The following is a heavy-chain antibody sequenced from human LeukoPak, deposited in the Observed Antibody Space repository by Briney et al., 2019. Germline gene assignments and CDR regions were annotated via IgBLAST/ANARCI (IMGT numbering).Heavy chain of an antibody. Sequence: PSETLSLTCTVSGGSFSSYYWSWIRQPPGKGLELIGYMYDSGSTNYNPSLKSRVTISVDTSKNQFSLKLSSVTAADTAVYYCARHEGSIVVVPAARTYVSRFNNWFDPWGQGTLVTVSS. J-gene: IGHJ5*02. CDR2: MYDSGST. D-gene: IGHD2-2*01. CDR3: ARHEGSIVVVPAARTYVSRFNNWFDP. CDR1: GGSFSSYY. V-gene: IGHV4-59*08.